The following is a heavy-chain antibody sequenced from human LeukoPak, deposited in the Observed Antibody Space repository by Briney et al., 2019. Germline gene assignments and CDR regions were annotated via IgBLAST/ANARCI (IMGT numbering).Heavy chain of an antibody. CDR3: AKGSMGRGPDY. V-gene: IGHV3-30*02. CDR1: GFIFSSYG. J-gene: IGHJ4*02. D-gene: IGHD3-10*01. CDR2: IRYDGRNK. Sequence: GGSLRLSCAASGFIFSSYGMHWVRQAPGKGLEWVAFIRYDGRNKYYADSVKGRFTIFRDNSKNTMYLQMNSLRAEDTAVYYCAKGSMGRGPDYWGQGTLVTVSS.